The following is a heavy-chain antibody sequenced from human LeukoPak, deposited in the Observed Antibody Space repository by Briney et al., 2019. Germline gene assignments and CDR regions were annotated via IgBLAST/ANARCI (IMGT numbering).Heavy chain of an antibody. CDR1: GFTFDDYA. CDR2: ISWNSGSI. Sequence: PGGSLRPSCAASGFTFDDYAMHWVRQAPGKGLEWVSGISWNSGSIGYADSVKGRFTISRDNAKNSLYLQMNSLRAEDTALYYCAKTYYYGSGSYSYFDYWGQGTLVTVSS. J-gene: IGHJ4*02. CDR3: AKTYYYGSGSYSYFDY. V-gene: IGHV3-9*01. D-gene: IGHD3-10*01.